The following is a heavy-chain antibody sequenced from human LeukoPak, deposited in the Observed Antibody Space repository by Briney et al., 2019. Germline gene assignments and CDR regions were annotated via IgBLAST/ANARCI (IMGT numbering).Heavy chain of an antibody. CDR2: IHDSGST. CDR3: VGDALYSSTWYPGP. Sequence: SETLSLTCSVSGGSIASGDYHWNWIRQPPGEGLEWIGFIHDSGSTYYNPSLKSRIIISRDLSKKQFSLKLSSVTAADTAMYYCVGDALYSSTWYPGPWGQGTLVTVSS. D-gene: IGHD6-13*01. CDR1: GGSIASGDYH. V-gene: IGHV4-30-4*01. J-gene: IGHJ5*02.